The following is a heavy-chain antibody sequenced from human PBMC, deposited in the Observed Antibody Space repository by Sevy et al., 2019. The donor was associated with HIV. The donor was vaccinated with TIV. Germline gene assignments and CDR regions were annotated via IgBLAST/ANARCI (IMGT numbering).Heavy chain of an antibody. V-gene: IGHV1-18*01. Sequence: ASVKVSCKASGYTFTSYGISWVRQAPGQGLEWMGWISAYNGNTNYAQKLQGRVTMTTDTSTSTAYMGLRSLRSDDTAGYYCARDEEQLTYYYYGMDVWGQGTTVTVSS. CDR2: ISAYNGNT. CDR1: GYTFTSYG. CDR3: ARDEEQLTYYYYGMDV. J-gene: IGHJ6*02. D-gene: IGHD6-6*01.